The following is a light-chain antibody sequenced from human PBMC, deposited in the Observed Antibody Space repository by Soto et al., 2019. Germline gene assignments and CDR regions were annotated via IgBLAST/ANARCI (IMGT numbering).Light chain of an antibody. J-gene: IGLJ3*02. CDR3: AAWDDSLNGVV. V-gene: IGLV1-44*01. CDR2: SNN. CDR1: SSNIGINT. Sequence: QSVLTQPPSASGTPGQRVSISCSGSSSNIGINTVDWYQQLPGTAPKLLIYSNNQRPSGVPDRFSGSKSGASASLAISGLQSEDEAAYYCAAWDDSLNGVVFGGGTKLTVL.